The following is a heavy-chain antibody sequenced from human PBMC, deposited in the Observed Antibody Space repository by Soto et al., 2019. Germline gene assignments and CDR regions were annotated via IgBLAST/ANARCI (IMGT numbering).Heavy chain of an antibody. Sequence: SETLSLTCSVSGGSISRGAYFWTWIRQFPGKGLEWIAYISYTGATYYNPSLKSRVTILADTSKNQFSLKLNSVTSADTAVYYCARAAPVAVAPAWQLHGYCDYWGQGTLVTVSS. CDR3: ARAAPVAVAPAWQLHGYCDY. CDR2: ISYTGAT. CDR1: GGSISRGAYF. J-gene: IGHJ4*02. D-gene: IGHD2-15*01. V-gene: IGHV4-31*03.